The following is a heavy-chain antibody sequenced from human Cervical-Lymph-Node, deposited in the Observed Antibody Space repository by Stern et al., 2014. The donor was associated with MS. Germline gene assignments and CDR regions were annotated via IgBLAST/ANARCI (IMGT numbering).Heavy chain of an antibody. Sequence: EVQLVQSGGGLVQPGGSLRLSCAASGFSFSSYSMIWVRQAPGKGLEWLSYISDRVGYIFYADSEKGRFTISRDNAENSLYLQMNSLRDGDTAVYYCARVRTGYSGNWYFDYWGQGTLVTVSS. CDR1: GFSFSSYS. CDR2: ISDRVGYI. CDR3: ARVRTGYSGNWYFDY. V-gene: IGHV3-48*02. D-gene: IGHD6-13*01. J-gene: IGHJ4*02.